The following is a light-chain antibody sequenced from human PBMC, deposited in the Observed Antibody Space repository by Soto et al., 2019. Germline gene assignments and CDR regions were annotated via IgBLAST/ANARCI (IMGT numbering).Light chain of an antibody. CDR3: QLYECSIVT. V-gene: IGKV3-20*01. CDR1: QSITSSY. CDR2: GAS. Sequence: EIVLTQSPGTLSLSPGERATLSCRASQSITSSYLTWYQQKPGQAPRLLIYGASRRATDIPDRFSGSGSGTDFTLTISRLEPEDFGMYYCQLYECSIVTFGQGTKVEIK. J-gene: IGKJ2*01.